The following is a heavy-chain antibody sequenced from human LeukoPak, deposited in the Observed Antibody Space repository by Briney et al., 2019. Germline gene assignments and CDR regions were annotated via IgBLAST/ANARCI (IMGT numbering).Heavy chain of an antibody. Sequence: GGSLRLSCAASGFTFHNYALHWVRQAPGKGLEWVAVVSYDGSYKDYADSVKGRFTISRDNSRNTLYLQMNSLRPQDTAAYYCARGARKGDDYGGFFDYWGQGTLVTVSS. CDR2: VSYDGSYK. V-gene: IGHV3-30*04. J-gene: IGHJ4*02. CDR3: ARGARKGDDYGGFFDY. D-gene: IGHD4-23*01. CDR1: GFTFHNYA.